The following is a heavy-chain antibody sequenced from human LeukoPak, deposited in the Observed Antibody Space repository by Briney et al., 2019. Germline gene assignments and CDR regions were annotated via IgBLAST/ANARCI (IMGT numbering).Heavy chain of an antibody. J-gene: IGHJ4*02. Sequence: SLKVSCKASGNTFTGYYLFWVRQPPGRGLEWMGWINPNSGATKYAQNFQGRVTLTSDTSTRTTYMELSSLRSDDTAVYYCARDERYSYGDNHYPDLGFWGQGTPVTVSS. V-gene: IGHV1-2*02. CDR3: ARDERYSYGDNHYPDLGF. CDR1: GNTFTGYY. CDR2: INPNSGAT. D-gene: IGHD4/OR15-4a*01.